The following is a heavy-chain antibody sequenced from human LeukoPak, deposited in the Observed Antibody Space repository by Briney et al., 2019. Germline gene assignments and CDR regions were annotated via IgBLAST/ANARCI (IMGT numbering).Heavy chain of an antibody. V-gene: IGHV1-46*01. D-gene: IGHD2-8*01. CDR1: GYTFTIYY. J-gene: IGHJ6*02. CDR2: INPSGGST. Sequence: ASVKVSFKASGYTFTIYYMHWVRQAPGQGLEWMGLINPSGGSTSYAQKFQGRVTMTRDTSTSTVYMELSSLRSEDTAVYYCAREVLMVYAFYYYYGMDVWGQGTTVTVSS. CDR3: AREVLMVYAFYYYYGMDV.